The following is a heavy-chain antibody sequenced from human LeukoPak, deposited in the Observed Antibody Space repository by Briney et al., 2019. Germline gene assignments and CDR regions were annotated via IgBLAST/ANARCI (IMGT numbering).Heavy chain of an antibody. CDR3: AHISFGASAYYFGY. CDR2: IFWNDDK. D-gene: IGHD3-16*01. J-gene: IGHJ4*02. V-gene: IGHV2-5*01. CDR1: GFSLSTSGVG. Sequence: SGPTLVNPTQTLTLTCTFSGFSLSTSGVGVGWIPQPPGKALERFPLIFWNDDKCHSPPPKSRLTITKDTSKSQVVLTMTNVDPVDTATYYWAHISFGASAYYFGYWGQGTLVTVSS.